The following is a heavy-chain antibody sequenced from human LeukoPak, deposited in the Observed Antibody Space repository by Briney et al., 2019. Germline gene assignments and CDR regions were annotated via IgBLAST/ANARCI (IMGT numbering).Heavy chain of an antibody. CDR3: AREDIVVVVAALLPGYYYGMDV. V-gene: IGHV3-33*01. J-gene: IGHJ6*02. CDR2: IWYDGSNK. Sequence: PGGSLRLSCAASGFTFSSYGMHWVRQAPGKGLEWVAVIWYDGSNKYYADSVKGRFTISRDNSKNTLYLQMNSLRAEDTAVYYCAREDIVVVVAALLPGYYYGMDVWGQGTTVTVSS. CDR1: GFTFSSYG. D-gene: IGHD2-15*01.